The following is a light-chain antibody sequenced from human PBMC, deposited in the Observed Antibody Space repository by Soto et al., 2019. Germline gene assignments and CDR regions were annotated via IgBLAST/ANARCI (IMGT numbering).Light chain of an antibody. CDR1: RDVGSD. CDR3: LQYNTYST. V-gene: IGKV1-17*01. J-gene: IGKJ5*01. Sequence: QMTQSPSSLSASVGEKIIITCRASRDVGSDVSWYQQKPGQAPKLLIYAASNLYTGVPSRFSGSRSGTEFTLTISSLQPEDFASYYCLQYNTYSTFGQGTRLEIK. CDR2: AAS.